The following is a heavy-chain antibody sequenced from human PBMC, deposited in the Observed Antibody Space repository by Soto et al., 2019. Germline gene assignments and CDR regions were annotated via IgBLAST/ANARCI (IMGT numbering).Heavy chain of an antibody. CDR2: ISDRGDI. CDR1: GISITSSY. J-gene: IGHJ5*02. CDR3: ARGRHWFGP. Sequence: SETLSLTCTVSGISITSSYWNWFRQSPGRGLEWIGQISDRGDINYNPPLESRVAISTDTSKNQVSLTLTAVNAADTAVYFCARGRHWFGPWGQGTLVTVS. V-gene: IGHV4-59*08.